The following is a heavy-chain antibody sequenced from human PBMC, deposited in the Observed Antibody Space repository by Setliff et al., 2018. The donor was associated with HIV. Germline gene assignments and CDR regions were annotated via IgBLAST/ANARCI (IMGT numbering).Heavy chain of an antibody. Sequence: SETLSLTCAVSGYSISSGYYWGWIRQPAGKGLELIGHIYNSGSTYYNPSLKSRVTISVDTSKNQFSLKLSSVTAADTAVYYCARLDYSNYYSYYIDVWGEGTMVTVSS. D-gene: IGHD4-4*01. CDR1: GYSISSGYY. CDR2: IYNSGST. J-gene: IGHJ6*03. V-gene: IGHV4-38-2*01. CDR3: ARLDYSNYYSYYIDV.